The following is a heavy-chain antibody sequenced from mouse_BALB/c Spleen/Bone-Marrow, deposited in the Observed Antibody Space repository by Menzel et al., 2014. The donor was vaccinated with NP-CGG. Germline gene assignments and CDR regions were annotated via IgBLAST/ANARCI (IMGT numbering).Heavy chain of an antibody. CDR1: GYTFTDYN. CDR3: ARGAGYGGYYWLDY. D-gene: IGHD2-3*01. CDR2: IFPYNGGT. J-gene: IGHJ3*01. Sequence: EVQLQQSGPELVKPGASAKISCKASGYTFTDYNMHWVKQSHGKSLEWIGYIFPYNGGTVYNQKFKSKATLTVDISSSSAYMELHSLTSEDSAVFYCARGAGYGGYYWLDYWGPGTLVTVSA. V-gene: IGHV1S29*02.